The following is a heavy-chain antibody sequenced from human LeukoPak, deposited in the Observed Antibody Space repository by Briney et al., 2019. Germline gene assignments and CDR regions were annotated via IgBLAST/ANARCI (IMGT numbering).Heavy chain of an antibody. CDR3: AKVAALNDAFDI. CDR2: ISSSSSYI. J-gene: IGHJ3*02. CDR1: GFTFSSYS. Sequence: GGSLRLSCAASGFTFSSYSMNWVRQAPGKWLEWVSSISSSSSYIYYADSVKGRFTISRDNAKNSLYLQMNSLRAEDTAVYYCAKVAALNDAFDISGQGTMVTVSS. V-gene: IGHV3-21*01. D-gene: IGHD6-13*01.